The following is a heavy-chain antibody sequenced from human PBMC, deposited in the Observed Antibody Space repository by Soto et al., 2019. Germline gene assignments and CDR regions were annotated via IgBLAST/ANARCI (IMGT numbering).Heavy chain of an antibody. Sequence: EVQLVESGGGLVKPGGSLRLSCAASGFTFNTYSMNWVRQAPGKGLEWVSSISSSSNYIYYADSVKGRFTISRDNVKNHLYLQMNSLRAEGSAVYDWSRDTTPQMADYSYYYGMDVWGRGTAVTFSS. CDR2: ISSSSNYI. V-gene: IGHV3-21*01. D-gene: IGHD1-1*01. CDR1: GFTFNTYS. CDR3: SRDTTPQMADYSYYYGMDV. J-gene: IGHJ6*02.